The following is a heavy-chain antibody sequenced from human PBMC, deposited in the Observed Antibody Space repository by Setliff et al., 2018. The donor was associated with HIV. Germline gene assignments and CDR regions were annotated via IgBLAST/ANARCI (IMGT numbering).Heavy chain of an antibody. CDR3: ASRRDGYNAISH. D-gene: IGHD2-8*01. CDR1: GGSISSGNHY. Sequence: SETLSLTCTVSGGSISSGNHYWAWIRQPAGKRLEWIGHIYASGSTYYNPSLNSRASISVDTSNSQVSLRLTSVTAADTAVYYCASRRDGYNAISHWGQGTLVTVSS. CDR2: IYASGST. J-gene: IGHJ4*02. V-gene: IGHV4-61*09.